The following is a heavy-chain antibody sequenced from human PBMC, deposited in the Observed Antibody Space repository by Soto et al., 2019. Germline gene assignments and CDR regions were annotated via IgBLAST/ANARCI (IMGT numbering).Heavy chain of an antibody. Sequence: QITLNESGPTQVKPRQTLTLTCTFSGFSLTTSGVGVGWIRQSPGKAPEWLALIYWEDDKRYSPSLKSRITITKDTSKNQVVLTMSDLDPADTATYYCAPRVLRTVFGLVTTTAIYFDFCCQGTPVAVSS. CDR1: GFSLTTSGVG. V-gene: IGHV2-5*02. CDR3: APRVLRTVFGLVTTTAIYFDF. D-gene: IGHD3-3*01. J-gene: IGHJ4*02. CDR2: IYWEDDK.